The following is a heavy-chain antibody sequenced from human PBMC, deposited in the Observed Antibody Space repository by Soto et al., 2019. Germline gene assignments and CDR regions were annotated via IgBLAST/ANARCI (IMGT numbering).Heavy chain of an antibody. V-gene: IGHV4-59*01. CDR1: GGSISSSY. CDR2: IYDDGSA. CDR3: ASVKNWNDFDY. D-gene: IGHD1-1*01. Sequence: PSETLSLTCTVSGGSISSSYWSWIRQPPGKGLEWLAYIYDDGSANYNPSLKSRATISLDMSKNQFSLKMSSVTAADTAVYYCASVKNWNDFDYWGQGTLVTVSS. J-gene: IGHJ4*02.